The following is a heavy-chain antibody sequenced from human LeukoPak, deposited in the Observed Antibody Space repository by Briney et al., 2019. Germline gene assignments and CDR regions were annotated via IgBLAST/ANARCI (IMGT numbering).Heavy chain of an antibody. Sequence: ASVKVSCKASGGTFSSYAISWVRQAPGQGLEWMGGIIPIFGTANYAQKFQGRVTITADESTSTAYMELSSLRSEDTAVYYCARGQLWFTYYYYYMDVWGKGTTVTVSS. D-gene: IGHD3-10*01. V-gene: IGHV1-69*13. CDR2: IIPIFGTA. J-gene: IGHJ6*03. CDR3: ARGQLWFTYYYYYMDV. CDR1: GGTFSSYA.